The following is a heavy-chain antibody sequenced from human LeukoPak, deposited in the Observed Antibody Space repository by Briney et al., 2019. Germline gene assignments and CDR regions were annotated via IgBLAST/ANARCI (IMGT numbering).Heavy chain of an antibody. D-gene: IGHD3-16*01. V-gene: IGHV3-48*04. CDR1: GFTFSSYS. J-gene: IGHJ6*02. CDR3: ARIETYYYYGMDV. Sequence: GGSLRLSCAASGFTFSSYSMNWVRQAPGKGLEWVSYISSSSSTIYYADSVKGRFTISRDNAKNSLYLQMNSLRAEDTAVYYCARIETYYYYGMDVWGQGTTVTVSS. CDR2: ISSSSSTI.